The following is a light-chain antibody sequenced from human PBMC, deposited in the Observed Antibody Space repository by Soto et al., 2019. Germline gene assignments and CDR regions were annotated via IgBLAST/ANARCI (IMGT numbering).Light chain of an antibody. CDR2: DAS. V-gene: IGKV1-33*01. J-gene: IGKJ4*01. CDR1: QDISNY. Sequence: DIQMTQSPSSLSASVGDRVTITCQASQDISNYLNWYQQKPGKAPKLLIYDASNLETGVPSRFSGSGSGTDFTFTISSLQPEDIATYYCQQYDNLPLNCGGGNKGDIK. CDR3: QQYDNLPLN.